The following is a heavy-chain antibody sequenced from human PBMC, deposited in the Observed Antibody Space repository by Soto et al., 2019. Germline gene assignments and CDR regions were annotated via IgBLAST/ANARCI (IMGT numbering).Heavy chain of an antibody. V-gene: IGHV1-18*04. Sequence: GASVKVSCKASGYTVTSYGISWVRQAPGQGLEWMGWISAYNGNTNYAQKLQGRVTMTTDTSTSTAYMELRSLRSDATAVYYCARAPRTTVTTYWFDPWGQRTLVTVSS. CDR2: ISAYNGNT. D-gene: IGHD4-17*01. CDR1: GYTVTSYG. J-gene: IGHJ5*02. CDR3: ARAPRTTVTTYWFDP.